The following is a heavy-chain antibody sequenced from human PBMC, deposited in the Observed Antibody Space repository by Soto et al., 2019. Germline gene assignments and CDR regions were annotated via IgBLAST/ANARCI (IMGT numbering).Heavy chain of an antibody. V-gene: IGHV3-30-3*01. CDR2: ISYDGSNK. D-gene: IGHD1-26*01. CDR1: GFTFSSYA. Sequence: GGSLRLSCAASGFTFSSYAMHWVRQAPGKGLEWVAVISYDGSNKYYADSVKGRFTISRDNSKNTLYLQMNSLRAEDTAVYYCARVLLIVGATDGFSFDIWGQGTMVTVSS. J-gene: IGHJ3*02. CDR3: ARVLLIVGATDGFSFDI.